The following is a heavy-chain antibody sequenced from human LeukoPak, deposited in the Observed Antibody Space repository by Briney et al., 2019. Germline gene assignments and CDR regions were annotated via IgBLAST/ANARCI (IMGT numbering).Heavy chain of an antibody. CDR1: GFTFSSYE. CDR2: ISSSGSTI. CDR3: ARAMGYSYGRDFDY. V-gene: IGHV3-48*03. J-gene: IGHJ4*02. Sequence: GWSLRLSCAASGFTFSSYEMNWVRQAPGKGLEWVSYISSSGSTIYYADSVKGRFTISRDNAKNSLYLQMNSLRAEDTAVYYCARAMGYSYGRDFDYWGQGTLVTVSS. D-gene: IGHD5-18*01.